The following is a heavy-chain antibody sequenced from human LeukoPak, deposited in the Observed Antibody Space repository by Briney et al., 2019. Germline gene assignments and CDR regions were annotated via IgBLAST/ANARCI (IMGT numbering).Heavy chain of an antibody. CDR1: GYTFTSYD. J-gene: IGHJ1*01. CDR2: MNPNSGNT. D-gene: IGHD3-22*01. V-gene: IGHV1-8*03. CDR3: ARAHYYYDSSGYYRIRKAEYFQH. Sequence: GASVKVSCKASGYTFTSYDINWVRQATGQGLGWMGWMNPNSGNTGYAQKFQGRVTITRNTSISTAYMELSSLRSEDTAVYYCARAHYYYDSSGYYRIRKAEYFQHWGQGTLVTVSS.